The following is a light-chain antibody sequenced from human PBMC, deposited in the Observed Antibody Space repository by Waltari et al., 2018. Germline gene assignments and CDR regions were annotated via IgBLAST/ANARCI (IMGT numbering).Light chain of an antibody. V-gene: IGLV3-10*01. CDR1: ALSTKL. CDR2: EDS. Sequence: SYQLTQPPSVSVSPGQTSSIPCSGHALSTKLAYWYHQKSGQAPVLVIFEDSKRPSGIPERISGSSSGTMATLTLSGAQLEDEGDYYCLSPDSSGTYVVFGGGTKLTVL. CDR3: LSPDSSGTYVV. J-gene: IGLJ2*01.